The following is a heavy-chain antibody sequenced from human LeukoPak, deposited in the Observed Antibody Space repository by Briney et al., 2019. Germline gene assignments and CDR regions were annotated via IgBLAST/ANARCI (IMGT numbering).Heavy chain of an antibody. D-gene: IGHD2-2*01. J-gene: IGHJ4*02. V-gene: IGHV1-46*01. Sequence: ASVKVSCKASGYTFTGYYIHWVRQAPGQGLGRMGIIDPSGGSTTYAQKFQGRVTMTRDTSTSTVYMELSSLRSEDTAVYYCARPAFCSSTSCYPRFDYWGQGTLVTVSS. CDR1: GYTFTGYY. CDR3: ARPAFCSSTSCYPRFDY. CDR2: IDPSGGST.